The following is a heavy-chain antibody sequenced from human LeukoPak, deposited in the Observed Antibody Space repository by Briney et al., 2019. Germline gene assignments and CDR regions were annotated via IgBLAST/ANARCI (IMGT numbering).Heavy chain of an antibody. V-gene: IGHV3-21*01. Sequence: GGSLRLSCAASGFTFSSYSMNWVRQAPGKGLEWVSSISSSSSYIYYADSVKGRFTISRDNAKNSLYLQMNSLRAEDTAVYYCARAGTMVREVIITPPYGMDVWGKGTTVTVSS. D-gene: IGHD3-10*01. CDR2: ISSSSSYI. CDR1: GFTFSSYS. J-gene: IGHJ6*04. CDR3: ARAGTMVREVIITPPYGMDV.